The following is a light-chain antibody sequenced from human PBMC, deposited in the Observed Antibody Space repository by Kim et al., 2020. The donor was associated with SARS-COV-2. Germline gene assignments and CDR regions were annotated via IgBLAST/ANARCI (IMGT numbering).Light chain of an antibody. CDR2: AAS. CDR3: RQSYSSWT. J-gene: IGKJ1*01. V-gene: IGKV1-39*01. Sequence: DIQMTQSPSSLSASVGDRVTITCRASQSISSYLNWYQQKPGKAPKLLIYAASSLQSGVPSRFSGSGSGTDFTLTISSLQPEDFATYYWRQSYSSWTFGQGTKVDIK. CDR1: QSISSY.